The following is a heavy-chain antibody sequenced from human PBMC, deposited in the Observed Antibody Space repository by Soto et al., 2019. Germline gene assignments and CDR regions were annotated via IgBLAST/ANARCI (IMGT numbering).Heavy chain of an antibody. CDR2: IYPGDSDT. CDR3: ARQPDIVATITSYYYGMDV. V-gene: IGHV5-51*01. D-gene: IGHD5-12*01. J-gene: IGHJ6*04. CDR1: GYSFTSYW. Sequence: PGESLKISCKGSGYSFTSYWIGWVRQMPGKGLEWMGIIYPGDSDTRYSPSFQGQVTISADKSISTAYLQWSSLKASDTAMYYCARQPDIVATITSYYYGMDVWGKGTTVTVSS.